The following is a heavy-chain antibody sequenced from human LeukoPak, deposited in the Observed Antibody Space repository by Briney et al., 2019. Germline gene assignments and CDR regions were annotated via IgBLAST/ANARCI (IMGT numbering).Heavy chain of an antibody. CDR2: INPNSGGT. CDR1: GYMFTDYF. D-gene: IGHD2-2*01. V-gene: IGHV1-2*02. CDR3: ARDDDAGRVVPAATFDY. Sequence: ASVRVSCKASGYMFTDYFMHWVRQAPGQGPEWMGWINPNSGGTNYAQKFQGRVTMTRDTSISTAYMELSRLRSDDTAVYYCARDDDAGRVVPAATFDYWGQGTLVTVSS. J-gene: IGHJ4*02.